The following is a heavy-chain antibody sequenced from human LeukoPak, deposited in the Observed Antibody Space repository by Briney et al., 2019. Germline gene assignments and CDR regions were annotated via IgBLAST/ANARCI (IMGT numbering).Heavy chain of an antibody. J-gene: IGHJ6*02. CDR3: AKDRTVTNYYYYYGMDV. Sequence: GESLRLSCAASGFTFSSYAMSWVRQAPGKGLEWVSAISGSGGSTYYADSVKGRFTISRDDSKNTLYLQMNSLRAEDTAVYYCAKDRTVTNYYYYYGMDVWGQGTTVTVSS. CDR1: GFTFSSYA. D-gene: IGHD4-17*01. V-gene: IGHV3-23*01. CDR2: ISGSGGST.